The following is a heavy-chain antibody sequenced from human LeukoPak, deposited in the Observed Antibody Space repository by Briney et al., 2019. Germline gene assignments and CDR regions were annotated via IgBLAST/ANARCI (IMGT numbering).Heavy chain of an antibody. CDR2: ISWNSGSI. D-gene: IGHD4-11*01. CDR3: GRGGVTTNY. J-gene: IGHJ4*02. Sequence: GRSLRLSCAASGFTFDDYAMHWVRQAPGKGLEWVSGISWNSGSIGYADSVKGRFTISRDNAKNSLYLQMNSLRAEDTAVYYCGRGGVTTNYWGQGTLVTVSS. CDR1: GFTFDDYA. V-gene: IGHV3-9*01.